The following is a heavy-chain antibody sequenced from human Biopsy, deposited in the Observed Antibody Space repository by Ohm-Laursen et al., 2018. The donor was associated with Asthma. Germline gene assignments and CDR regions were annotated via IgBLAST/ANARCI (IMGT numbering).Heavy chain of an antibody. D-gene: IGHD3-10*01. Sequence: SLRLSCSASGFSFRTCGMHWVRQAPGKGPEWVAIISFDGSAKYYGDSVKGRFTISRDNSKNTLYLQMNSLRAEDTAVYYCAKDSTGSGSHPIPDSWGQGTLVTVSS. V-gene: IGHV3-30*18. CDR2: ISFDGSAK. CDR3: AKDSTGSGSHPIPDS. CDR1: GFSFRTCG. J-gene: IGHJ4*02.